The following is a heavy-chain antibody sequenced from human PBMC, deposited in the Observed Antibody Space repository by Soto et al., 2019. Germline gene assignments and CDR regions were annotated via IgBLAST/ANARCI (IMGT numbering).Heavy chain of an antibody. J-gene: IGHJ6*02. V-gene: IGHV1-69*02. CDR1: GGTFSSYT. D-gene: IGHD6-19*01. CDR2: IIPILGIA. CDR3: ASTPPEQSSYYGMDV. Sequence: QVQLVQSGAEVKKPGSSVKVSCKASGGTFSSYTISWVRQAPGQGLEWMGRIIPILGIANYAQKFQGRVTITADKSTSTAYMELSSLRSEDTAVYHCASTPPEQSSYYGMDVWGQGTTVTVSS.